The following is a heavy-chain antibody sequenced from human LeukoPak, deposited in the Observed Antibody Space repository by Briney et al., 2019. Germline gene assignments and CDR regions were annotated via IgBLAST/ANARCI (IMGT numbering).Heavy chain of an antibody. CDR1: GGSISSYY. D-gene: IGHD6-13*01. Sequence: PSETLSLTCTVSGGSISSYYWSWIRQPPGKGPEWIGYTHYSGSTKYNPSLKSRLTISVDSSKNQFSLRLSSVTAADTAVYFCARGAAGTGAADYWGQGTLVTVSS. CDR2: THYSGST. V-gene: IGHV4-59*01. CDR3: ARGAAGTGAADY. J-gene: IGHJ4*02.